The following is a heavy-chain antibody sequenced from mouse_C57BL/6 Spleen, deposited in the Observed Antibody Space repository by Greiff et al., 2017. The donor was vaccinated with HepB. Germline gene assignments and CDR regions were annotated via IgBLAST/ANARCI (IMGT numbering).Heavy chain of an antibody. CDR3: ARRVWLDRYWYFDV. J-gene: IGHJ1*03. Sequence: VQLQQSGAELVKPGASVKLSCKASGYTFTSYWMHWVKQRPGRGLEWIGRIDPNSGGTKYNEKFKSKATLTVDKPSSTAYMQLSSMTSEDSAVYYCARRVWLDRYWYFDVWGTGTTVTVSS. CDR2: IDPNSGGT. D-gene: IGHD2-2*01. V-gene: IGHV1-72*01. CDR1: GYTFTSYW.